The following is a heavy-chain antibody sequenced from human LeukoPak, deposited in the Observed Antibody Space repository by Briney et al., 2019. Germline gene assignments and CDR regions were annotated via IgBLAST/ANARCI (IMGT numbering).Heavy chain of an antibody. CDR1: GFTLSDYY. D-gene: IGHD2-2*02. J-gene: IGHJ4*02. CDR2: INHSGST. CDR3: ARGGHCSSTSCYRSGVDY. Sequence: PGGSLRLSCAASGFTLSDYYMSWIRQPPGKGLEWIGEINHSGSTNYNPSLKSRVTISVDTSKNQFSLKLSSVTAADTAVYYCARGGHCSSTSCYRSGVDYWGQGTLVTVSS. V-gene: IGHV4-34*01.